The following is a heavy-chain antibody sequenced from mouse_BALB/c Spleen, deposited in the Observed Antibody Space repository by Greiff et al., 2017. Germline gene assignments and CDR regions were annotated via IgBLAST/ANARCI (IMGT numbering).Heavy chain of an antibody. D-gene: IGHD2-3*01. J-gene: IGHJ4*01. V-gene: IGHV5-17*02. CDR3: ARDDRMDY. Sequence: DVMLVESGGGLVQPGGSRKLSCAASGFTFSSFGMHWVRQAPEKGLKWVAYISSGSSTIYYADTVKGRFTISRDNPKNTLFLQMTSLRSEDTAMYYCARDDRMDYWGQGTSVTVSS. CDR1: GFTFSSFG. CDR2: ISSGSSTI.